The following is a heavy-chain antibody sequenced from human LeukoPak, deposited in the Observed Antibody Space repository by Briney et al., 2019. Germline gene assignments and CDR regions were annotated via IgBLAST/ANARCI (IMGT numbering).Heavy chain of an antibody. V-gene: IGHV1-24*01. D-gene: IGHD2-2*01. Sequence: ASVKVSCKVSGYTLTELSMHWVRQAPGKGLEWMGGFDPEDGETIYAQKFQGRVTMTEDTSTDTAYMELRSLRSDDTAVYYCARGHIVVVPAALDYWGQGTLVTVSS. CDR1: GYTLTELS. CDR2: FDPEDGET. J-gene: IGHJ4*02. CDR3: ARGHIVVVPAALDY.